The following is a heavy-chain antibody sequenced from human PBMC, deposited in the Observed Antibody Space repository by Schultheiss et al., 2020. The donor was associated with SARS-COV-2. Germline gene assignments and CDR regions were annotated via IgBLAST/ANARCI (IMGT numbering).Heavy chain of an antibody. CDR3: ASTYCSSTSCEHYYFDY. Sequence: SETLSLTCTVSGGSISSYYWSWIRQPPGKGLEWIGSIYYSGSTYYNPSLKSRVTISVDTSKNQFSLKLSSVTAADTAVYYCASTYCSSTSCEHYYFDYWGQGTLVTVSS. J-gene: IGHJ4*02. V-gene: IGHV4-59*05. CDR2: IYYSGST. CDR1: GGSISSYY. D-gene: IGHD2-2*01.